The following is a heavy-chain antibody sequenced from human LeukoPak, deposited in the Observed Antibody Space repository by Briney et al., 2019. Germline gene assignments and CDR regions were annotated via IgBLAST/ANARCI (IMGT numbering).Heavy chain of an antibody. CDR3: AKDPTYYCGGDCYPH. Sequence: GGSLRFSCAASGFTFSSYSMSWVRQAPGKGLEWVSAISGSGGSTYYADSVKGRFTISRDNSKNTLYLQMNSLRAEDTAVYYCAKDPTYYCGGDCYPHWGQGTLVTVSS. D-gene: IGHD2-21*02. CDR2: ISGSGGST. CDR1: GFTFSSYS. J-gene: IGHJ4*02. V-gene: IGHV3-23*01.